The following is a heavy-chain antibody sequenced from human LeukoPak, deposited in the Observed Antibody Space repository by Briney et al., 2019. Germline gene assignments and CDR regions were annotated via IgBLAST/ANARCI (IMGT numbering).Heavy chain of an antibody. V-gene: IGHV3-21*04. J-gene: IGHJ4*02. CDR2: ISSSSSYI. Sequence: GGSLRLSCAASGFTFSSYSMNWVRQAPGKGLEWVSSISSSSSYIYYADSVKGRFTISRDNSKNTLYLQMNSLRAEDTAVYYCAKLTDELLWFGELFVFGYWGQGTLVTVSS. D-gene: IGHD3-10*01. CDR3: AKLTDELLWFGELFVFGY. CDR1: GFTFSSYS.